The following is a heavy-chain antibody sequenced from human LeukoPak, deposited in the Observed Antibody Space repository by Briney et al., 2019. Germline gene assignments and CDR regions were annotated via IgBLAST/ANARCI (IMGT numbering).Heavy chain of an antibody. CDR3: ARDCSYDFWSGCNWFDP. CDR1: GYTFTGYY. CDR2: INPDSGGT. D-gene: IGHD3-3*01. J-gene: IGHJ5*02. Sequence: GASVKVSCKASGYTFTGYYMHWVRQAPGQGLEWMGWINPDSGGTNYAQKFQGRVTMSRDTSISTAYMELSRLRSDGTAVYYCARDCSYDFWSGCNWFDPWGQGTLVTVSS. V-gene: IGHV1-2*02.